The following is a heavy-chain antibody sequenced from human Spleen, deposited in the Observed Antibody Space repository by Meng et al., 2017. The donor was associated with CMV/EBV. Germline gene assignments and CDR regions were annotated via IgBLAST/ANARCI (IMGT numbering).Heavy chain of an antibody. CDR1: GYTFTSYY. CDR3: GRSRYGDGMDV. CDR2: INPSGGST. D-gene: IGHD3-10*01. J-gene: IGHJ6*02. Sequence: SCKASGYTFTSYYIHWVRQAPGQGLEWMGVINPSGGSTNYAQKFQGRVTMTGDTSTSTVYMELSSLTPDDTAVYYCGRSRYGDGMDVWGQGATVTVSS. V-gene: IGHV1-46*01.